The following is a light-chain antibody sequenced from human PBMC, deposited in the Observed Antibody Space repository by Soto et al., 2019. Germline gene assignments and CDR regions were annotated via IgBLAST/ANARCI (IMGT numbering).Light chain of an antibody. CDR3: LQYDTFWT. CDR1: QSISSW. J-gene: IGKJ1*01. V-gene: IGKV1-5*03. CDR2: KAY. Sequence: DIQMTHSPSTLSASIGDRVTITCRASQSISSWLALYQQKPGKAPKVLICKAYDLYTVLPSRLSTRVYETEFTLSVSSLQHDARETYYCLQYDTFWTFGQGTKVEIK.